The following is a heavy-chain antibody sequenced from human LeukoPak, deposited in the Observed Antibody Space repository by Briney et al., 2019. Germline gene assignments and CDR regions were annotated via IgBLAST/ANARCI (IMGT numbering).Heavy chain of an antibody. CDR2: INTKSGRT. D-gene: IGHD3-3*01. Sequence: ASVKVSCKTSGYSFTDYYIHWVRQAPGQGLEWMGWINTKSGRTISARKFQGRVTMTRDPSITTVYMDMAWLTSDDTAIYFCARADFIDAGPYLIGPWGQGTLVTVSS. CDR3: ARADFIDAGPYLIGP. V-gene: IGHV1-2*02. CDR1: GYSFTDYY. J-gene: IGHJ5*02.